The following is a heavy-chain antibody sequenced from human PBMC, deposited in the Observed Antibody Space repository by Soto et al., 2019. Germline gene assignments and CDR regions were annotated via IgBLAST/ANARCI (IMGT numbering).Heavy chain of an antibody. J-gene: IGHJ6*02. D-gene: IGHD4-17*01. CDR2: ISAYNGNT. Sequence: QVQLVQSGAEVKKPGASVKVSCKASGYTFTSYGISWVRQAPGQGLEWMGGISAYNGNTNYAQKLQGRVTMTTDTSTSTAYMELRSLRSDDTAVYYCARGRRDYGDAPTLYGMDVWGQGTTVTVSS. CDR1: GYTFTSYG. V-gene: IGHV1-18*01. CDR3: ARGRRDYGDAPTLYGMDV.